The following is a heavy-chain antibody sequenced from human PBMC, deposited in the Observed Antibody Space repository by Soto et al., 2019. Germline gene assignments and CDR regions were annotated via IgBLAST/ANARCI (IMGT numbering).Heavy chain of an antibody. V-gene: IGHV3-21*06. J-gene: IGHJ4*02. CDR3: ARESEDLTSNFDY. CDR1: GFTFTRYS. CDR2: ISSTTNYI. Sequence: GGSLRLSCAASGFTFTRYSINWVRQAPGKGLEWVSSISSTTNYIYYGDSMKGRFTISRDNAKNSLYLEMNSLRAEDTAVYYCARESEDLTSNFDYWGQGTLVTVS.